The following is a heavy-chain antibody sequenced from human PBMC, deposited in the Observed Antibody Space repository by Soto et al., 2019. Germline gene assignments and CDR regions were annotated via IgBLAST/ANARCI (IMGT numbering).Heavy chain of an antibody. CDR1: GGSISSSSYY. CDR2: IYYSGST. V-gene: IGHV4-39*01. D-gene: IGHD3-3*01. Sequence: PSETLSLTCPVSGGSISSSSYYWGWIHQPPGKGLEWIGSIYYSGSTYYNPSLKSRVTISVDTSKNQFSLKLSSVTAADTAVYYCARQGHYDFWSGYYTSYGMDVWGQGTTVTVSS. CDR3: ARQGHYDFWSGYYTSYGMDV. J-gene: IGHJ6*02.